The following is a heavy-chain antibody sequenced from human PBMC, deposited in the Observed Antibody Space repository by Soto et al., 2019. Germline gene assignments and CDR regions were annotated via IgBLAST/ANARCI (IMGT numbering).Heavy chain of an antibody. V-gene: IGHV4-59*08. CDR3: ARRYSSGFDF. CDR1: GGSISSYY. CDR2: IFYSGST. J-gene: IGHJ4*02. D-gene: IGHD6-19*01. Sequence: PSETLSLTCTVSGGSISSYYWSWIRQPPGKGLEWIGYIFYSGSTNYNPSLKSRVTISVDTSKNQFSLKLSSVTAADTAVYFCARRYSSGFDFWGQGTLVTVPQ.